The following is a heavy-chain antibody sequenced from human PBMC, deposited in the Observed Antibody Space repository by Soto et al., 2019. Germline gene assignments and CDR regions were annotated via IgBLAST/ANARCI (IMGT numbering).Heavy chain of an antibody. CDR1: GFTFSSYS. D-gene: IGHD2-2*01. CDR2: ISSSSSYI. CDR3: ARDNLGVVPAANGSIYYYYMDV. V-gene: IGHV3-21*01. J-gene: IGHJ6*03. Sequence: EVQLVESGGGLVKPGGSLRLSCAASGFTFSSYSMNWVRQAPGKGLEWVSSISSSSSYIYYADSVKGRFTISRDNAKNSLYLQMNSLRAEDTAVYYCARDNLGVVPAANGSIYYYYMDVLGKGTTVTVSS.